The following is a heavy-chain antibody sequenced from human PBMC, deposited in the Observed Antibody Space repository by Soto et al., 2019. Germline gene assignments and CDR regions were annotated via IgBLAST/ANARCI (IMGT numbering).Heavy chain of an antibody. V-gene: IGHV1-3*01. CDR2: INAGNGNT. CDR1: GYTFTSYA. CDR3: ARGIDSSGWYGYNWFDP. J-gene: IGHJ5*02. Sequence: QVQLVQSGAEVKKPGASVKVSCKASGYTFTSYAMHWVRQAPVQRLEWMGWINAGNGNTKYSRKFQGRVTITRDTSASTADKELSRLRYEDTAVYYCARGIDSSGWYGYNWFDPWGQGTLVTVSS. D-gene: IGHD6-19*01.